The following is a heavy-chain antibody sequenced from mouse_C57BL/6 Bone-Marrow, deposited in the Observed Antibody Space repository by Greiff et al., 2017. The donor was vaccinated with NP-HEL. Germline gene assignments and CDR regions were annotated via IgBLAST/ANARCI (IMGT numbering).Heavy chain of an antibody. CDR3: VRHRLGGYFDV. V-gene: IGHV10-1*01. CDR2: IRSKSNNYAT. D-gene: IGHD4-1*01. CDR1: GFSFNTYA. J-gene: IGHJ1*03. Sequence: EVKVVESGGGLVQPKGSLKLSCAASGFSFNTYAMNWVRQAPGKGLEWVARIRSKSNNYATYYADSVKDRFTISRDDSESMLYLQMNNLKTEDTAMYYCVRHRLGGYFDVWGTGTTVTVSS.